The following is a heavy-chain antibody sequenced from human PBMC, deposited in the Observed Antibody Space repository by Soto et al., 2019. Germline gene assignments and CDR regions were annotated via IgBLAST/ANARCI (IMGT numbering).Heavy chain of an antibody. Sequence: QVQLQQWGAGLLKPSETLSLTCAVYGGSFSGYYWSWIRQPPGKGLEWIGEINHSGSTNYNPSLKSRVTISVDTSKNQCSLKLSSVTAADPAVYYCARRGMIAAAGTGWFDPWGQGTLVTVSS. V-gene: IGHV4-34*01. J-gene: IGHJ5*02. CDR2: INHSGST. CDR1: GGSFSGYY. CDR3: ARRGMIAAAGTGWFDP. D-gene: IGHD6-13*01.